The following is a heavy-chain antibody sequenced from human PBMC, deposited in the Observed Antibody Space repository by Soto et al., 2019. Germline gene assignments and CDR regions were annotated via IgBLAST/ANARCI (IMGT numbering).Heavy chain of an antibody. V-gene: IGHV5-51*01. CDR1: GYSFTSYW. J-gene: IGHJ6*02. CDR3: AGGGVRGVITRTRDYYGMDV. CDR2: IFPGDSDT. D-gene: IGHD3-10*01. Sequence: GESLKISCKGSGYSFTSYWIGWVRQMPGKGLEWFVIIFPGDSDTRYSPSFQGQVTISADKSISTAYLQWSSLKASDTAMYFCAGGGVRGVITRTRDYYGMDVWGQGTTVTVSS.